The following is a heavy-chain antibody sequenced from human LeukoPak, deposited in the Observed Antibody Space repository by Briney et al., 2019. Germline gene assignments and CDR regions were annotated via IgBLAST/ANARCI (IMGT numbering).Heavy chain of an antibody. D-gene: IGHD6-19*01. CDR3: ARDEGGGWYQEDS. J-gene: IGHJ4*02. Sequence: GGSLRLSCVASGFTFRDYWMSWIRQAPGKGPEWVAHLNQDASRRYYVGSVQGRFTISRDSAKNSLYLQMNSLSIEDTAVYYCARDEGGGWYQEDSWGQGTLVTVSS. V-gene: IGHV3-7*01. CDR1: GFTFRDYW. CDR2: LNQDASRR.